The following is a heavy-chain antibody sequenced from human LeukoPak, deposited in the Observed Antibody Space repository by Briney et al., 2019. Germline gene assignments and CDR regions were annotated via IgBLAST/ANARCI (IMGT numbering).Heavy chain of an antibody. Sequence: PSETLSLTCAVYGGSFSGYYWSWIRQPPGKGLEWIGEINHSGSTNYNPSLKSRVTISVDTSKNQFSLKLSSVTAADTAVYYCARGLKSGSYRSWDNYFDYWGQGTLVTVSS. J-gene: IGHJ4*02. CDR2: INHSGST. CDR3: ARGLKSGSYRSWDNYFDY. CDR1: GGSFSGYY. V-gene: IGHV4-34*01. D-gene: IGHD1-26*01.